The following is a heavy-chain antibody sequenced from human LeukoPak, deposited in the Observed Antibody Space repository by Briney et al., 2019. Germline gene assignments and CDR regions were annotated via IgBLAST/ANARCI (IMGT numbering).Heavy chain of an antibody. D-gene: IGHD6-13*01. CDR3: ARDVRAAAGTRPFSYYYGMDV. J-gene: IGHJ6*02. Sequence: ASVKVSCKASGYTFTSYGISWVRQAPGQGLEWMGWISAYNGNTNYAQKLQGRVTMTTDTSTSTAYMELRSLRSDDTAVYYCARDVRAAAGTRPFSYYYGMDVWGQGTTVTVSS. CDR1: GYTFTSYG. CDR2: ISAYNGNT. V-gene: IGHV1-18*01.